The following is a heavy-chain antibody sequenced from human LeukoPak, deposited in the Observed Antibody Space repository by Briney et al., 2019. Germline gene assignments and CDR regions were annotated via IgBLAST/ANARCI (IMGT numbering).Heavy chain of an antibody. CDR1: GGSFSGYY. D-gene: IGHD3-10*01. Sequence: SETLSLTCAVYGGSFSGYYWSWIRQPPGKGLEWIGEINHSGSPNYNPSLKSRVTISVDTSKNQFSLKLSSVTAADTAVYYCARGFLRITMVRGVENYYYGMDVWGKGTTVTVSS. J-gene: IGHJ6*04. CDR3: ARGFLRITMVRGVENYYYGMDV. CDR2: INHSGSP. V-gene: IGHV4-34*01.